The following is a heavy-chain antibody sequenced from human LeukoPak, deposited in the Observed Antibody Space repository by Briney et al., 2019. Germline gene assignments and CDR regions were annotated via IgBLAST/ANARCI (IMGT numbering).Heavy chain of an antibody. J-gene: IGHJ4*02. D-gene: IGHD3-10*01. Sequence: TASETLSLTCTVSGGSISSYYWSWIRQPPGKGLEWIGYIYYSGSTNYNPSLKSRVTISVDTSKNQFSLKLSSVTAADTAVYYCSSGSGSYYPHFNYWGQGTLVTVSS. V-gene: IGHV4-59*08. CDR1: GGSISSYY. CDR3: SSGSGSYYPHFNY. CDR2: IYYSGST.